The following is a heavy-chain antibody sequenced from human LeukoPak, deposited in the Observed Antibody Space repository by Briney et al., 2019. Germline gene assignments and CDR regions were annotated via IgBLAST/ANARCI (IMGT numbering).Heavy chain of an antibody. CDR3: ARVIRTTVTTSPNQDY. CDR1: GFTFSSYS. Sequence: GGSLRLSCAASGFTFSSYSMNWVRQAPGKGLEWVSSISSSSSYIYYADSVEGRFTISRDNAKNSLYLQMNSLRAEDTAVYYSARVIRTTVTTSPNQDYWGQGTLVTVSS. CDR2: ISSSSSYI. V-gene: IGHV3-21*01. D-gene: IGHD4-17*01. J-gene: IGHJ4*02.